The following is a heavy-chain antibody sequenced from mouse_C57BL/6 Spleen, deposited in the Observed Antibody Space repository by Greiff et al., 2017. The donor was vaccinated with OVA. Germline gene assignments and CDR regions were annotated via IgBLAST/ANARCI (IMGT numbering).Heavy chain of an antibody. J-gene: IGHJ1*03. CDR1: GFTFSDYY. CDR3: ARAYGSDWYFDV. V-gene: IGHV5-16*01. D-gene: IGHD1-1*01. CDR2: INYDGSST. Sequence: LVESEGGLVQPGSSMKLSCTASGFTFSDYYMAWVRQIPEKGLEWVANINYDGSSTYYLDSLKSRFIISRDNAKNILYLQMSSLKSEDTATYYCARAYGSDWYFDVWGTGTTVTVSS.